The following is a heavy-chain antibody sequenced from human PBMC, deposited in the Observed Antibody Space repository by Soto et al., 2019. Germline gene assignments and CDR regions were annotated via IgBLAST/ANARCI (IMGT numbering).Heavy chain of an antibody. CDR2: IYYSGST. D-gene: IGHD3-22*01. Sequence: SETLSLTCTVSGGSVSSGSYYWSWIRQPPGKGLEWIGYIYYSGSTNYNPSLKSRVTISVDTSKNQFSLKLSSVTAADTAVYYCASSPFPYDSSGYMPQSFFDYWGQGTLVTVPQ. J-gene: IGHJ4*02. V-gene: IGHV4-61*01. CDR1: GGSVSSGSYY. CDR3: ASSPFPYDSSGYMPQSFFDY.